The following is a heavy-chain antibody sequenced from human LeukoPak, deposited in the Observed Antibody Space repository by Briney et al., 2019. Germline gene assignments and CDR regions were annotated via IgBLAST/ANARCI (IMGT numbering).Heavy chain of an antibody. Sequence: SETLSLTCTVSGGSINSYYWSWIRQPPGKGLECIGYIYYSGSTNYNPSLKSRVTISIDTSRNQFSLKLSSVTAADTAVYYCARDVVAAAGTWDYWGQGTLVTVSS. CDR1: GGSINSYY. V-gene: IGHV4-59*12. J-gene: IGHJ4*02. CDR2: IYYSGST. CDR3: ARDVVAAAGTWDY. D-gene: IGHD6-13*01.